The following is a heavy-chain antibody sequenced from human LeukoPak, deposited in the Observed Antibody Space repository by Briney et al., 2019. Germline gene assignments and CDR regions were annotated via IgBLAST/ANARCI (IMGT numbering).Heavy chain of an antibody. J-gene: IGHJ4*02. CDR1: GCTFTSYG. V-gene: IGHV1-18*01. D-gene: IGHD3-10*01. CDR3: ARAGMVRGVITTLFDY. Sequence: ASVKVSCKASGCTFTSYGISWVRQAPGQGLEWMGWITAYNGNTNYAHKLQGRVTMTTDTSTSTAYMELRSLRSDDTAVYYCARAGMVRGVITTLFDYWGQGTLVTVSS. CDR2: ITAYNGNT.